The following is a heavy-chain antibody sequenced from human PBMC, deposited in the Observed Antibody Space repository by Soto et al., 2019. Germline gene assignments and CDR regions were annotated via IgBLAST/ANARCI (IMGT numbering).Heavy chain of an antibody. J-gene: IGHJ4*02. CDR3: ARMFYASSTYSEYYFDY. V-gene: IGHV2-70*04. CDR2: IDWDDDK. CDR1: GFSLSTIVIR. D-gene: IGHD3-22*01. Sequence: XGPTLANATQTRTLTCTFSGFSLSTIVIRLSWIRQSPGKALEWLARIDWDDDKFYSTSLKTRLTISKDTSKNQVVLTMTKMDPVDTAKYYCARMFYASSTYSEYYFDYWGQGTLVTVSS.